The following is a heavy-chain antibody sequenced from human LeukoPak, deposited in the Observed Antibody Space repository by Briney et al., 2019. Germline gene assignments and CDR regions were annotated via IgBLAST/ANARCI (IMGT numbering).Heavy chain of an antibody. CDR2: ISSSSSYR. Sequence: GGSLRLSCAASGFTLSSYSMNWVRQAPGKGLEWVSSISSSSSYRYYADSVKGRFTISRDNAKNSLYLQMNSLRAEDTAVYYCARKRSPGAFDIWGQGTMVTVSS. CDR1: GFTLSSYS. V-gene: IGHV3-21*01. CDR3: ARKRSPGAFDI. J-gene: IGHJ3*02.